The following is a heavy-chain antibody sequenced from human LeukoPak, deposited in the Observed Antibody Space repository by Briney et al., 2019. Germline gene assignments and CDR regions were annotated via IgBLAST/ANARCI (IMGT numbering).Heavy chain of an antibody. J-gene: IGHJ4*02. CDR3: AIYSYVEGEDFDY. CDR2: INHSGST. V-gene: IGHV4-34*01. CDR1: GGSFSGYY. D-gene: IGHD5-18*01. Sequence: PSETLSLTCAVYGGSFSGYYWSWIRQPPGKGLEWIGEINHSGSTNYNPSLKSRVTISVDTSKNQFSLKLSSVTAADTAVYYCAIYSYVEGEDFDYWGQGTLVTVSS.